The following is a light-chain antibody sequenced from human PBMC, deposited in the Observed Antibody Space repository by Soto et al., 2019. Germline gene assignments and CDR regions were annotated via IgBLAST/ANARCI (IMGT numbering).Light chain of an antibody. Sequence: QSVLTQPPSASGTTGQRVTNSCSGRSSNIGSNTVKWYQHLPGTAPKLLIYTNSQRPSGVPARFSGPNSGTLASPARSGLQSEDEAAYSCAPWDDSLPDLVFGSVTKLTVL. J-gene: IGLJ1*01. CDR3: APWDDSLPDLV. CDR1: SSNIGSNT. CDR2: TNS. V-gene: IGLV1-44*01.